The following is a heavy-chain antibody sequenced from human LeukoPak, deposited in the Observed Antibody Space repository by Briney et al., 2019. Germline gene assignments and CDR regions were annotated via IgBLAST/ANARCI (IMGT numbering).Heavy chain of an antibody. CDR1: GCTFSSYS. D-gene: IGHD1-14*01. Sequence: PGGTLRLSCAASGCTFSSYSMNWVRQAPGPGQELVSSISSSSSYIYYADSVKGRFTISRDNAKNSLYLQMNSLRAEDTAVYYCARVFKGLIPGAFDIWGQGTMVTVSS. CDR3: ARVFKGLIPGAFDI. CDR2: ISSSSSYI. V-gene: IGHV3-21*01. J-gene: IGHJ3*02.